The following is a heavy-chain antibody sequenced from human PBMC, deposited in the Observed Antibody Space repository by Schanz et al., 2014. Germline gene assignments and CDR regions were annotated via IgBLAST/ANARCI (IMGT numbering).Heavy chain of an antibody. CDR3: ARAAYSHGLDV. D-gene: IGHD2-21*01. J-gene: IGHJ6*02. Sequence: EVQLVESGGGLVQPGGSLRLSCAASGYTFSDHFMDWVRQAPGKGLEWVARIKNTFNSYTTEYAASVKGRFSISRDDSNSSLYLQMNSLTTEAAALYFCARAAYSHGLDVWGRGTTVTVSS. CDR2: IKNTFNSYTT. CDR1: GYTFSDHF. V-gene: IGHV3-72*01.